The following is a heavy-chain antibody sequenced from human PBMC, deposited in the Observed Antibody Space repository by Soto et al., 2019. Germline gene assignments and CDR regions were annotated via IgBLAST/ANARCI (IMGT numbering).Heavy chain of an antibody. D-gene: IGHD3-22*01. V-gene: IGHV3-48*01. CDR2: ISSSSSTI. CDR3: AREIYDSRCYYAPFDY. Sequence: EVQLVESGGGLVQPGGSLRLSCAASGFTFSSYSMNWVRQAPGKGLEWVSYISSSSSTIYYADSVKGRFTISRDNAKNXLYLQRNSLRAEDTAVYYCAREIYDSRCYYAPFDYWGQGTLVTVSS. J-gene: IGHJ4*02. CDR1: GFTFSSYS.